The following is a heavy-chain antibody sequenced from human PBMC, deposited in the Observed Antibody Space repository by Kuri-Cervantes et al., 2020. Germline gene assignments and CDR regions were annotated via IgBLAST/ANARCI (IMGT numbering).Heavy chain of an antibody. CDR1: GGSFSGYY. CDR3: ARDRAEYSSSWYNYFDY. D-gene: IGHD6-13*01. V-gene: IGHV4-34*09. Sequence: SETLSLTCAVYGGSFSGYYWSWIRQPPGKGLEWIGEINHSGSTNYNPSLKSRLTISLDTSKNQFFLKLSSVTAADTAVYYCARDRAEYSSSWYNYFDYWGQGTLVTVSS. CDR2: INHSGST. J-gene: IGHJ4*02.